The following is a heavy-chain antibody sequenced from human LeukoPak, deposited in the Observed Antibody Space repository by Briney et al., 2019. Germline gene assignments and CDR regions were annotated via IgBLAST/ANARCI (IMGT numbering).Heavy chain of an antibody. CDR3: ASTLLPGIAAAGTDY. V-gene: IGHV4-34*01. Sequence: SETLSLTCAVYGGSFSGYYWSWIRQPPGKGLEWIGEINHSGSTNYNPSLKSRVTISVDTSKNQFSLKLSSVTAADTAVYYCASTLLPGIAAAGTDYWGQGTLVTVSS. D-gene: IGHD6-13*01. CDR1: GGSFSGYY. J-gene: IGHJ4*02. CDR2: INHSGST.